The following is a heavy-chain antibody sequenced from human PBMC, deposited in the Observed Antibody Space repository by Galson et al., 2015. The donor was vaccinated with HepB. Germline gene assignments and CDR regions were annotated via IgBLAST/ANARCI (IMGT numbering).Heavy chain of an antibody. Sequence: SLRLSCAASGFTFSDYQMVWIRQAPGKGLEWVSYISSSGTTIYYTDSVKGRFTISRDNAKNSLYLLMNSLRAEDTAVYYCARDLAPIYYYDSSGYYDYWGQGTLVTVSS. D-gene: IGHD3-22*01. CDR1: GFTFSDYQ. J-gene: IGHJ4*02. CDR3: ARDLAPIYYYDSSGYYDY. CDR2: ISSSGTTI. V-gene: IGHV3-11*01.